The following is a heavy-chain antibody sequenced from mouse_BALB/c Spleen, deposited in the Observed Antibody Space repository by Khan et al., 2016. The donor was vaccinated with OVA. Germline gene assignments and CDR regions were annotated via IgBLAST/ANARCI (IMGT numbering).Heavy chain of an antibody. J-gene: IGHJ2*01. CDR2: TNPTNGRT. V-gene: IGHV1S81*02. CDR3: ARIKKIVATYLDD. CDR1: GYTFTSYW. Sequence: QVQLQQPGAELVKAGASVKMSCKASGYTFTSYWMHWVKQRLGQGLEWFAETNPTNGRTYYNEKFKSKATLTVDNSSSTAYMLLSGPTFEDSAVYYGARIKKIVATYLDDWGQGTTLTVSS. D-gene: IGHD1-1*01.